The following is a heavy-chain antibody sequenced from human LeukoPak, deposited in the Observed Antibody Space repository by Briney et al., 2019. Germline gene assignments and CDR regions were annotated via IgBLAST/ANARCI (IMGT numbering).Heavy chain of an antibody. D-gene: IGHD2-15*01. CDR2: IYSSGST. CDR3: ARVLGWAAFDY. J-gene: IGHJ4*02. CDR1: GGSISSFY. V-gene: IGHV4-4*07. Sequence: PSETLSLTCTVSGGSISSFYWSWFRQPAGKGLEWIWRIYSSGSTNYNPSLKSRVTMSVDTSKNQFSLKLSSVTAADTAVYYCARVLGWAAFDYWGQGTLVTVSS.